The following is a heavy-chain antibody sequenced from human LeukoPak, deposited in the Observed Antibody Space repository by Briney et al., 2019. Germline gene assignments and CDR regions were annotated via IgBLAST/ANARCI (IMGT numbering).Heavy chain of an antibody. CDR1: GGSISSSSYY. CDR3: AKIEWFGEFDY. CDR2: INHSGST. J-gene: IGHJ4*02. Sequence: SETLSLTCTVSGGSISSSSYYWGWIRQPPGKGLEWIGEINHSGSTNYNPSLKSRVTISVDTSKNQFSLKLSSVTAADTAVYYCAKIEWFGEFDYWGQGTLVTVSS. D-gene: IGHD3-10*01. V-gene: IGHV4-39*07.